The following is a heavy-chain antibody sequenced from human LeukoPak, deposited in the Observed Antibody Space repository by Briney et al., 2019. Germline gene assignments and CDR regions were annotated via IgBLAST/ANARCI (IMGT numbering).Heavy chain of an antibody. Sequence: SETLSLTCTVSGGSISGGDYYWRWIRQPPGKGLEWIGYIYYSGSTYYNPSLKSRVTISVDTSKNQFSLKLSSVTAADTAVYYCARDYSHYDFWSGYYPSYGMDVWGQGTTVTVSS. J-gene: IGHJ6*02. CDR3: ARDYSHYDFWSGYYPSYGMDV. V-gene: IGHV4-30-4*01. CDR1: GGSISGGDYY. CDR2: IYYSGST. D-gene: IGHD3-3*01.